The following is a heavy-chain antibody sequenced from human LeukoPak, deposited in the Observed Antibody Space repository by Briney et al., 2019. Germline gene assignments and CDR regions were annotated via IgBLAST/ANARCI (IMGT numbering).Heavy chain of an antibody. CDR2: INHSGST. CDR1: GGSFSGYY. D-gene: IGHD6-19*01. V-gene: IGHV4-34*01. CDR3: ARGGQWLVRIDY. Sequence: SETLSLTCAVYGGSFSGYYWSWIRQPPGKGLEWIGEINHSGSTNYNPSLKSRVTISVDTSKNQFSLKLSSVTAADTAVYYCARGGQWLVRIDYWGQGTLVTVSS. J-gene: IGHJ4*02.